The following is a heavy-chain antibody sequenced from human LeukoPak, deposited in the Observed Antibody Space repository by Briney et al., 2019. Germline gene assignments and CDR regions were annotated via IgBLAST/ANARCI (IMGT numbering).Heavy chain of an antibody. Sequence: GGSLRLSCAASGIVFSNTAMNWARQAPGKGLEWVSAISGSGGSTYYADSVKGRFTISRDNSKNTLYLQMNSLRAEDTAVYYCAKDRGGWYGDYFDHWGQGTLVTVSS. CDR2: ISGSGGST. CDR1: GIVFSNTA. D-gene: IGHD6-19*01. CDR3: AKDRGGWYGDYFDH. V-gene: IGHV3-23*01. J-gene: IGHJ4*02.